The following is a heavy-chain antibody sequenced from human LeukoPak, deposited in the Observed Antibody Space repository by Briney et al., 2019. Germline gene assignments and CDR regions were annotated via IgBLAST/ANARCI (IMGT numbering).Heavy chain of an antibody. J-gene: IGHJ4*02. CDR1: GFTFSSYD. D-gene: IGHD3-22*01. CDR2: IGTAGDT. CDR3: ARGLGDSSDYPLDY. Sequence: GGSLRLSCAASGFTFSSYDMHWVRHATGKGLEWVSAIGTAGDTYYPGSVKGRFTISRENAKNSLYLQMNSLRAGDTAVYYCARGLGDSSDYPLDYWGQGTLVTVSS. V-gene: IGHV3-13*01.